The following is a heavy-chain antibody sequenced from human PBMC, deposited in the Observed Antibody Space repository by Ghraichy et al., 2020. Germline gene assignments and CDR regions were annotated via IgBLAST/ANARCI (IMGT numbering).Heavy chain of an antibody. V-gene: IGHV3-23*01. J-gene: IGHJ4*02. CDR1: GFTFSSYA. Sequence: GGSLRLSCAASGFTFSSYAMSWVRQAPGKGLEWVSGISGSGGSTYYADSVKGRFTISRDNSKNTLYLQINSLRAEDTAVYYCANQAPYTSSWKDYWGQGTLVTVSS. D-gene: IGHD6-13*01. CDR2: ISGSGGST. CDR3: ANQAPYTSSWKDY.